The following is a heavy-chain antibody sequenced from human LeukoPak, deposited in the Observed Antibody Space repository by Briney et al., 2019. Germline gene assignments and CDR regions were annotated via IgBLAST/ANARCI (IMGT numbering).Heavy chain of an antibody. CDR1: GGSISSSSYY. CDR2: IYYSGST. D-gene: IGHD1-26*01. V-gene: IGHV4-39*01. Sequence: NASETLPLTCTVSGGSISSSSYYWGWIRQPPGKGLEWIGSIYYSGSTYYNPSLKSRVTISVDTSKNQFSLKLSSVTAADTAVYYCARHVGATSFDYWGQGTLVTVSS. CDR3: ARHVGATSFDY. J-gene: IGHJ4*02.